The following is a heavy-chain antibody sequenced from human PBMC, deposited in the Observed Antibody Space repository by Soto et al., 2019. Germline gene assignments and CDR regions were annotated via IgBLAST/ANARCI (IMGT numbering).Heavy chain of an antibody. CDR1: GGSICSGGYY. CDR3: ARFGGIAARFFTLGNGYFDY. J-gene: IGHJ4*02. Sequence: SETLSLTCTVSGGSICSGGYYWSWLRQHPGKGLEWIGYIYYSGSTNYNPSLKSRVTISVDTSKNQFTLKLSSVTAADTAVYYCARFGGIAARFFTLGNGYFDYWGQGTLVTVSS. D-gene: IGHD6-6*01. V-gene: IGHV4-61*08. CDR2: IYYSGST.